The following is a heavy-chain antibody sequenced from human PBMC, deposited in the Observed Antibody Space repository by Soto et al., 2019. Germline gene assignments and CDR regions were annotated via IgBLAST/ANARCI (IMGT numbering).Heavy chain of an antibody. V-gene: IGHV1-18*01. J-gene: IGHJ4*02. Sequence: QVQLVQSGGELKKPGASVKVSCKASGYTFTNFGIGWVRQAPGQGLEYMGWITVSNGNANYAPKFQDRVTLTTDTSTYTAYMELRSLISDDTAVYYCARWLQLRPLDYWGQGTLVTVSS. D-gene: IGHD1-7*01. CDR1: GYTFTNFG. CDR3: ARWLQLRPLDY. CDR2: ITVSNGNA.